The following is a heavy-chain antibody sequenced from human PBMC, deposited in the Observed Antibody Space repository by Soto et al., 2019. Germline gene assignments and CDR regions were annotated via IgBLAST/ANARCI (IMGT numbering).Heavy chain of an antibody. D-gene: IGHD3-16*01. J-gene: IGHJ4*02. CDR2: ISHDGSEK. CDR1: GFSFSKYG. V-gene: IGHV3-33*08. Sequence: QVLLVESGGGVVRPGRSLRLSCGASGFSFSKYGMHWVRQAPGEGLEWLSLISHDGSEKWYAESVKGRFTISRDNSKNTLYLQMNNLRAEDTAIYYCARLGFVGEGDFWGQGILVTVSS. CDR3: ARLGFVGEGDF.